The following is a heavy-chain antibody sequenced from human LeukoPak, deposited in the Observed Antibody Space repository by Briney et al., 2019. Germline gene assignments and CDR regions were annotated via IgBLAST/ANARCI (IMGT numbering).Heavy chain of an antibody. CDR1: GFTFSSYG. V-gene: IGHV3-30*18. J-gene: IGHJ1*01. Sequence: PGGSLRLSCAASGFTFSSYGMHWVRQAPGKGLEWVAVISYDGSNKYYADSVKGRFTISRDNSKNTLYLQMNSLRAEDTAVYYCAKEKRDYDILTGLLWGQGTLVTVSS. CDR2: ISYDGSNK. CDR3: AKEKRDYDILTGLL. D-gene: IGHD3-9*01.